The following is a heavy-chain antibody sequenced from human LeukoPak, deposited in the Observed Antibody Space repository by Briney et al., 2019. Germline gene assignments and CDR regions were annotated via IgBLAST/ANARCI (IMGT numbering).Heavy chain of an antibody. V-gene: IGHV1-69*13. J-gene: IGHJ5*02. CDR3: ARGSFVVVTAIVSPNWFDP. CDR1: GGTFSSYA. Sequence: TVKVSCKASGGTFSSYAISWVRQAPGQGLEWMGGIIPIFGTANYAQKFQGRVTITADESTSTAYMELSSLRSEDTAVYYCARGSFVVVTAIVSPNWFDPWGQGTLVTVSS. D-gene: IGHD2-21*02. CDR2: IIPIFGTA.